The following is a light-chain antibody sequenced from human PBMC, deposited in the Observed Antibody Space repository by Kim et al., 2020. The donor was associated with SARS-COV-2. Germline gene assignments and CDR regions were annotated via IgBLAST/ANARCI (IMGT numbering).Light chain of an antibody. J-gene: IGLJ2*01. CDR2: GKH. CDR1: SLRSYY. CDR3: NSRDSSGNHLV. Sequence: SSELTQDPAVSVALGQTVRITCQGDSLRSYYASWYQQKPGQAPVLVIYGKHNRPSGIPDRFSGSSSGNTASLTITGAQAEDEADYYCNSRDSSGNHLVFGGRTQLTVL. V-gene: IGLV3-19*01.